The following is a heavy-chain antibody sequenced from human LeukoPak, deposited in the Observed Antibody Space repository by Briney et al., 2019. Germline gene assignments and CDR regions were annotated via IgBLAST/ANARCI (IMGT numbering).Heavy chain of an antibody. CDR2: IYPNSRAT. J-gene: IGHJ4*02. CDR3: GTLLSNGPFDY. Sequence: ASVKVSCKASGYTFTGYYMHWVRQAPGQGLEWMGWIYPNSRATKYAQKFQGRVTMTRDTSISTAYMELSGLRSDDTAAYYCGTLLSNGPFDYWGQGSLVTVSS. CDR1: GYTFTGYY. V-gene: IGHV1-2*02.